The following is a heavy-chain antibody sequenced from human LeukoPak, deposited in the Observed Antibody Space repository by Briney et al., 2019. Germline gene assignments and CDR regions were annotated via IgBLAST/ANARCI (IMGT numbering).Heavy chain of an antibody. D-gene: IGHD1-7*01. CDR3: ARGTKTTVYHTLDY. V-gene: IGHV4-4*07. J-gene: IGHJ4*02. CDR1: GASISDYF. CDR2: IDTSGTA. Sequence: PSETLSLTCTVSGASISDYFWNWIRQPAGRGLEWIGRIDTSGTAKYNSSLKSRVTISDDTSKNQFSLRLSSAAAADTAIYYCARGTKTTVYHTLDYWGQGILVTVSS.